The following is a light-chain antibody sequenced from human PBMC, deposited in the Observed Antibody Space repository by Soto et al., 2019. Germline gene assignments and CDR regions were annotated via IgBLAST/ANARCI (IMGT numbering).Light chain of an antibody. CDR2: GAS. V-gene: IGKV3-15*01. J-gene: IGKJ1*01. CDR1: QSVSSK. Sequence: IGMTQSPATLSVSPGERATLSCRASQSVSSKLAWYQQKPSQAPRVIIYGASTRDTGIPARFSGSGSGTEVTLTISSLQTEDFAVYYWQHYYDWPPTWTFGQGTKV. CDR3: QHYYDWPPTWT.